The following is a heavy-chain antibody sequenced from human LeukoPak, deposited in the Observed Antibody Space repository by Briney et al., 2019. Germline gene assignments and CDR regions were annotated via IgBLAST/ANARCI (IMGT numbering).Heavy chain of an antibody. Sequence: SETLSLTCTVPGGSISSGSSYWGWIRQPPGKGLEWMGSIYYSGSTYYNPSLKSRVTISVDTSKNQHSLKLSSVTAADTAVYYCARRKTAEYFRHWGQGTLVTVSS. V-gene: IGHV4-39*01. CDR2: IYYSGST. CDR3: ARRKTAEYFRH. J-gene: IGHJ1*01. CDR1: GGSISSGSSY.